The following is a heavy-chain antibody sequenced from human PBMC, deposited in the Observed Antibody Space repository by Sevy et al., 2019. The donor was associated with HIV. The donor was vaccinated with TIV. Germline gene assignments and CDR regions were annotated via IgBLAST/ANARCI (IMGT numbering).Heavy chain of an antibody. CDR1: GFTFSSYD. V-gene: IGHV3-48*03. J-gene: IGHJ5*02. CDR3: TRNGGAYYNGFDP. CDR2: VSSSGSSI. Sequence: GGSLRLSCTASGFTFSSYDMNWVRQAPGKGLEWVSKVSSSGSSIYYADSVKGRFTISRDNAKNSLNLQMNSLRAEDTAVYYCTRNGGAYYNGFDPWGQGTMVTVSS. D-gene: IGHD3-10*01.